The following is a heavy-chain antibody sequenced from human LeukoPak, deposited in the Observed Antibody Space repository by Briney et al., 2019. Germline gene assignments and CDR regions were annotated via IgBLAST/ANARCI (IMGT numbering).Heavy chain of an antibody. D-gene: IGHD3-10*01. CDR3: AKTMVRGVSSDIDY. Sequence: GASVKVSCTASGYTFTSYAMNWVRQAPGQGLEWMGWINTNTGNPTYAQGFTGRFVFSLDTSVSTAYLQISSLKAEDTAVYYCAKTMVRGVSSDIDYWGQGTLVTVSS. CDR1: GYTFTSYA. J-gene: IGHJ4*02. V-gene: IGHV7-4-1*02. CDR2: INTNTGNP.